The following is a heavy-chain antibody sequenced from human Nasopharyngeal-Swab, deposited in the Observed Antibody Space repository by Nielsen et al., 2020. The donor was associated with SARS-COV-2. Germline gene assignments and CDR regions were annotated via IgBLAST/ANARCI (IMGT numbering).Heavy chain of an antibody. J-gene: IGHJ6*02. D-gene: IGHD1-7*01. V-gene: IGHV3-7*03. CDR1: GFTFSSYW. Sequence: GESLKISCAASGFTFSSYWMSWVRQAPGKGLEWVANITQDGSEKYYVDSVTGRFTISRDNAKNSLYLQMNSLRAEDTAVYYCARVGLGYNWNYFDPHYYYGMDVWGQGTTVTVSS. CDR3: ARVGLGYNWNYFDPHYYYGMDV. CDR2: ITQDGSEK.